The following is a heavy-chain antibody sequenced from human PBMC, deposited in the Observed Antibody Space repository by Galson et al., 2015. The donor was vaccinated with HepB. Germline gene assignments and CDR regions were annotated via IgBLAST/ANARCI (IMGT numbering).Heavy chain of an antibody. J-gene: IGHJ4*02. CDR3: VRDHYASGIGEVDY. CDR1: GFTFSSYA. V-gene: IGHV3-30*04. CDR2: ISSDGTRE. D-gene: IGHD3-10*01. Sequence: SLRLSCAASGFTFSSYAMHWVRQAPGKGLEWVAVISSDGTREYFADSVKGRFTISRDNSKNTVYLQMNSLRAEDTAVYCCVRDHYASGIGEVDYWGQGTLVTVSS.